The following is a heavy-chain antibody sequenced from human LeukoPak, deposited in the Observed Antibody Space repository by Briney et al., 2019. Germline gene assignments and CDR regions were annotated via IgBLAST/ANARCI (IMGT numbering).Heavy chain of an antibody. CDR2: IYYTGST. D-gene: IGHD6-6*01. CDR3: ARHRAYSSSSPFDY. J-gene: IGHJ4*02. V-gene: IGHV4-59*08. CDR1: GGSISSLY. Sequence: SETLSLTCPVPGGSISSLYWSWIRQPPGKGLVWIGYIYYTGSTNYNPSLKSRVTMFVDMSKNQFSLRLSSVTAADTAVYYCARHRAYSSSSPFDYWGQGTLVTVSS.